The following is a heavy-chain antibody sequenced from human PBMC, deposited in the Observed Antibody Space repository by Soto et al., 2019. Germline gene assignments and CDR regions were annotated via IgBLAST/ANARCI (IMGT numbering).Heavy chain of an antibody. V-gene: IGHV4-39*01. Sequence: QLQLQESGPGLVKPSETLSLTCTVSGGSISSSSYYWGWIRQPPGKGLEWIGSIYYSGSTYYNPSLKSRVTISVDTSKNQFSLKRSSVTAADTAVYYCASGYYGSGSYRVGYNWFDPWGQGTLVTVSS. CDR2: IYYSGST. D-gene: IGHD3-10*01. J-gene: IGHJ5*02. CDR3: ASGYYGSGSYRVGYNWFDP. CDR1: GGSISSSSYY.